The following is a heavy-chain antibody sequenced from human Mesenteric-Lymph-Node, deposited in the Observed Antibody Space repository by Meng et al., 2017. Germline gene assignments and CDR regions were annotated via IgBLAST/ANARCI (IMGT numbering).Heavy chain of an antibody. CDR3: ASSDYYRSDY. V-gene: IGHV4-34*01. CDR2: INHSGST. Sequence: VQLQQWGAGLLKPSETLSLTCAVYGGSFSGYYWSWIRQPPGKGLEWIGEINHSGSTNSNPSLKSRGTISVDTSKNQFSLKLSSVTAADTAVYYCASSDYYRSDYWGQGTLVTVSS. D-gene: IGHD3-22*01. CDR1: GGSFSGYY. J-gene: IGHJ4*02.